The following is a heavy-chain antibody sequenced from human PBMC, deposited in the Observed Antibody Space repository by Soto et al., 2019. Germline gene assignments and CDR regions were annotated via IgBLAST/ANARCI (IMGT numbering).Heavy chain of an antibody. D-gene: IGHD2-2*01. CDR1: GYTFTTYG. Sequence: ASVKVSCKASGYTFTTYGITWVRQAPGQGLEWVGWISAYNGNTNYAQKFKGRVTMTTDTSTSTGYMELTSLRSDDTAVYYCARDCITTSCYELDYWGQGTLVTVSS. CDR3: ARDCITTSCYELDY. J-gene: IGHJ4*02. V-gene: IGHV1-18*01. CDR2: ISAYNGNT.